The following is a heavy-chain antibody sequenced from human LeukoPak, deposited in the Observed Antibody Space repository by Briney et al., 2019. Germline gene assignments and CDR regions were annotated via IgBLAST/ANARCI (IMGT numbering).Heavy chain of an antibody. J-gene: IGHJ3*02. Sequence: GGSLRLSCAASGFTFTTYTMNWVRQAPGKGLEWVSAITTSSGYVYQADSLRGRFTISRDNAKNSLYLQMNSLRVEDTAVYYCARGNAGGNEAFDIWGQGSMVTVSS. CDR3: ARGNAGGNEAFDI. D-gene: IGHD4-23*01. V-gene: IGHV3-21*01. CDR1: GFTFTTYT. CDR2: ITTSSGYV.